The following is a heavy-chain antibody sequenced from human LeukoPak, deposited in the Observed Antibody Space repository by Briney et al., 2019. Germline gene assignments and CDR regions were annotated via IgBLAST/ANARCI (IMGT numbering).Heavy chain of an antibody. J-gene: IGHJ4*02. D-gene: IGHD3-22*01. V-gene: IGHV4-59*01. Sequence: KSSETLSLTCTVSGGSISSYYWSWIRQPPGKGLEGIGYIYYSGSTNYNPSLKSRVTISVDTSKNQFSLKLSSVTAADTAVYYCARAGSDYYDSSGYLFYFDYWGQGTLVTVSS. CDR1: GGSISSYY. CDR3: ARAGSDYYDSSGYLFYFDY. CDR2: IYYSGST.